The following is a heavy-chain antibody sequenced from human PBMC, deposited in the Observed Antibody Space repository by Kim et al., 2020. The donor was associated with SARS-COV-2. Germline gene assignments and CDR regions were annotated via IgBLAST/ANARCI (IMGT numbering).Heavy chain of an antibody. CDR3: ARGPGLGSGSN. CDR1: GGSFSGYY. Sequence: SETLSLTCAVYGGSFSGYYWSWIRQPPGKGLEWIGEINHSGSTNYNPSLKSRVTISVDTSKNQFSLKLSSVTAADTAVYYCARGPGLGSGSNWGQGTLVTVSS. CDR2: INHSGST. V-gene: IGHV4-34*01. D-gene: IGHD3-10*01. J-gene: IGHJ4*02.